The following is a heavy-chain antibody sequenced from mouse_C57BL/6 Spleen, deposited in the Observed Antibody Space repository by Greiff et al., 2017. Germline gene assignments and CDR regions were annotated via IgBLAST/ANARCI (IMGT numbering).Heavy chain of an antibody. J-gene: IGHJ1*03. CDR3: ARGSYYYGSSYGYFDV. Sequence: EVQLQQSGPELVKPGASVKISCKASGYSFTGYYMNWVKQSPEKSLEWIGEINPSTGGTTYNQKFKAKATLTVDKSSSTAYMQLKSLTSEDSAVYYCARGSYYYGSSYGYFDVWGTGTTVTVSS. V-gene: IGHV1-42*01. D-gene: IGHD1-1*01. CDR1: GYSFTGYY. CDR2: INPSTGGT.